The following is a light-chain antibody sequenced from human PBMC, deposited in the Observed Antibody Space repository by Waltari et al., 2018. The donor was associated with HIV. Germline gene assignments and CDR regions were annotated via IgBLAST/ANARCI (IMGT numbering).Light chain of an antibody. CDR2: GAS. V-gene: IGKV1-17*02. Sequence: IQMTQSTSSLSASVGDRVTITCRASQDIRNDLGWYQQKPGEAPKRLISGASSLQSGVPPTFSGSGSGTEFTLTITNLQPEDFATYYCLQHKDYPWTFGQGTRVEVK. CDR3: LQHKDYPWT. CDR1: QDIRND. J-gene: IGKJ1*01.